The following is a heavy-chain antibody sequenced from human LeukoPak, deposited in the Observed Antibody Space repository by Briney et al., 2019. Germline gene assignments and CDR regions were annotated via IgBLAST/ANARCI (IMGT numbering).Heavy chain of an antibody. D-gene: IGHD2-2*02. Sequence: PSETLSLTCAVYGGSFSGYYWSWIRQPPGKGLEWIGEINHSGSTNYNPSLKSRVTISVDTSKNQFSLKLSSVTAADTAVYYCARGYCSSTSCYTHYFDYWGQGTLVTVSS. V-gene: IGHV4-34*01. CDR3: ARGYCSSTSCYTHYFDY. CDR1: GGSFSGYY. CDR2: INHSGST. J-gene: IGHJ4*02.